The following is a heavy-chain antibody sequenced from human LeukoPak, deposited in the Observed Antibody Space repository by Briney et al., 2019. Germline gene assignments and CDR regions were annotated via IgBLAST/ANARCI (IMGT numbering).Heavy chain of an antibody. Sequence: ASVKVSCKASGYTFTNYGVSWVRQAPGQGLEWMGWINAYNGDTHYAQNLQGRLTMTTDTSTSMAFMELRSLRPDDTAMYFCARWGLVAPGTYYYYYMDVWGRGTTVTVSS. CDR1: GYTFTNYG. CDR3: ARWGLVAPGTYYYYYMDV. V-gene: IGHV1-18*01. J-gene: IGHJ6*03. D-gene: IGHD2-2*01. CDR2: INAYNGDT.